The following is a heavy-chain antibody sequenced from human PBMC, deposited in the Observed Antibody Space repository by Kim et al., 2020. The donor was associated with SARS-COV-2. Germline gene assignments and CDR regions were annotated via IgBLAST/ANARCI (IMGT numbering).Heavy chain of an antibody. J-gene: IGHJ4*02. Sequence: STHSNPSLKSRVTISVDTSKNQFSLTLSSVAAADTAVYYCAREGEENFDYWGQGTLVTVSS. V-gene: IGHV4-34*01. CDR2: ST. D-gene: IGHD3-16*01. CDR3: AREGEENFDY.